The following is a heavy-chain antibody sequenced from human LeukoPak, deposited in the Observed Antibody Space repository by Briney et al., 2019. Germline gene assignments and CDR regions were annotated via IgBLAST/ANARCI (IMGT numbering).Heavy chain of an antibody. D-gene: IGHD6-25*01. Sequence: GGSLRLSCAASGFTFSSYAMSWVRQAPGKGLEWISYISSSGSSIYYADSVKGRFTISRDNAKNSVYLQMNSLRDEDTAVYYCARDVEKRLVLGRFDPWGQGSLVTVSS. V-gene: IGHV3-48*02. CDR2: ISSSGSSI. CDR3: ARDVEKRLVLGRFDP. CDR1: GFTFSSYA. J-gene: IGHJ5*02.